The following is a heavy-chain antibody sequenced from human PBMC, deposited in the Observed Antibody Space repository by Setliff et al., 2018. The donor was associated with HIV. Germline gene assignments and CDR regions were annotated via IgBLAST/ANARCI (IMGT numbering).Heavy chain of an antibody. CDR1: GDSINSSTYY. CDR3: ARELSVSGVYYYYMDV. CDR2: IYASGST. Sequence: PSETLSLTCTVSGDSINSSTYYWDWIRQPAGKGLEWIGRIYASGSTSYNPSLKSRVTISVDTSKNQFSLKLSSVTAADTAVYYCARELSVSGVYYYYMDVWGKGTTVTVSS. V-gene: IGHV4-61*02. D-gene: IGHD5-12*01. J-gene: IGHJ6*03.